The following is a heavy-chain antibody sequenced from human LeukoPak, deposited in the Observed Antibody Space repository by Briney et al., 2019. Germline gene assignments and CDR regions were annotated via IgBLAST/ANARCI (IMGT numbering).Heavy chain of an antibody. CDR2: ISYDGSNK. V-gene: IGHV3-30-3*01. D-gene: IGHD3-22*01. CDR3: ARVYETNGYLY. J-gene: IGHJ4*02. CDR1: GFTFSSYA. Sequence: GGSLRLSCAASGFTFSSYAMHWVRQAPGKGLEWVAVISYDGSNKYYADSVKGRFTISRDNAKNTVYLQMNSLRVEDTAVYYCARVYETNGYLYWGQGSLVTASS.